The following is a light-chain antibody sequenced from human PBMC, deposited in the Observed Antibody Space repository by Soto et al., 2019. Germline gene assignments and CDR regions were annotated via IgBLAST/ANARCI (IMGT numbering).Light chain of an antibody. V-gene: IGKV1-16*01. Sequence: DVQMTQSPSSLSAFVGDTVTITCRASQNVNNYLNWYQQKPGEAPRXLIYGASNLHSGVPSRFSGSGSGTECTLTISSLQPDDVATYYCQQYNSYTWTLGQGTKVDIK. J-gene: IGKJ1*01. CDR3: QQYNSYTWT. CDR1: QNVNNY. CDR2: GAS.